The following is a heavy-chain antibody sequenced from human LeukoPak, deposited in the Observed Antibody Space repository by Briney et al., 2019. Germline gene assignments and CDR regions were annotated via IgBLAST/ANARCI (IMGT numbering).Heavy chain of an antibody. CDR3: ARSRYCSGGSCYSSLLAFNY. CDR2: INPNSGGT. D-gene: IGHD2-15*01. CDR1: GYTFTGYY. V-gene: IGHV1-2*02. J-gene: IGHJ4*02. Sequence: APVKVSCKASGYTFTGYYIHWVRQAPGQGLEWMGWINPNSGGTNYAQKFQGRVTMTRDTSISTAYMELSRLRSDDTAVYYCARSRYCSGGSCYSSLLAFNYWGQGTLVTVSS.